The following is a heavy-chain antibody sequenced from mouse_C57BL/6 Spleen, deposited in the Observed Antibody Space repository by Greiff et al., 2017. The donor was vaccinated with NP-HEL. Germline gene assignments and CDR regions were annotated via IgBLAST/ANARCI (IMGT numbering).Heavy chain of an antibody. J-gene: IGHJ4*01. CDR2: IAPSDSYT. CDR3: ARWRETVVPPYAMDY. CDR1: GYTFTSYW. V-gene: IGHV1-59*01. Sequence: QVQLQQPGAELVRPGTSVKLSCKASGYTFTSYWMHWVKQRPGQGLEWIGVIAPSDSYTNYNQKFKGKATLTVDSSSSTAYMQLSSLTSEDSAVYYCARWRETVVPPYAMDYWGQGTSVTVSA. D-gene: IGHD1-1*01.